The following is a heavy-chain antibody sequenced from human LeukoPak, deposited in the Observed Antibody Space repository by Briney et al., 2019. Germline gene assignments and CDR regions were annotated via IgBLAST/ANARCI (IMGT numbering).Heavy chain of an antibody. CDR2: ISDSGGRT. CDR3: ARRGVVIRVILVGFHKEAYYFDS. CDR1: GITLSNYG. Sequence: RGSLRLSCAVSGITLSNYGMSWVRQAPGKGLEWVAGISDSGGRTNYADSVKGRFTISRDNPKNTLYLQMNSLRAEDTAVYFCARRGVVIRVILVGFHKEAYYFDSWGQGALVTVSS. J-gene: IGHJ4*02. D-gene: IGHD3-22*01. V-gene: IGHV3-23*01.